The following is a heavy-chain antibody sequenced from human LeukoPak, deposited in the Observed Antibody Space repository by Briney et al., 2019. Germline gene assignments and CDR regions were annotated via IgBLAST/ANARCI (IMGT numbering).Heavy chain of an antibody. J-gene: IGHJ4*02. CDR1: GFTFSSYA. CDR3: ARSSSWYLLTFDY. D-gene: IGHD6-13*01. CDR2: ISYDGSNK. V-gene: IGHV3-30*04. Sequence: GGSLRLSCAASGFTFSSYAMHWVRQAPGKGLEWVAVISYDGSNKYYADSVKGRFTISRDNSKNTLYLQMNSLRAEDTTVYYCARSSSWYLLTFDYWGQGTLVTVSS.